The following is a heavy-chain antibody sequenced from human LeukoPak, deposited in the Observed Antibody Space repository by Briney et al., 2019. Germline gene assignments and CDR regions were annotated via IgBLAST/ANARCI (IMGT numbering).Heavy chain of an antibody. D-gene: IGHD3-10*01. CDR3: ARGLTMVRGLRSRGVDF. CDR2: ISSDGSST. J-gene: IGHJ4*02. V-gene: IGHV3-74*01. CDR1: GFTFSSYW. Sequence: QPGGSLRLSCAASGFTFSSYWMHWVRQVPGKGLVWVSRISSDGSSTSYADSVKGRFTISRDNAKNTLYLQMNSLRAEDTAVYYCARGLTMVRGLRSRGVDFWGQGTLVTVSS.